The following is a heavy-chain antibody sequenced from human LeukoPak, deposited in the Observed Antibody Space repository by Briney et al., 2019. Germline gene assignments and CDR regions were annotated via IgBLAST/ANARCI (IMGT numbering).Heavy chain of an antibody. CDR2: IWYDGSNK. J-gene: IGHJ4*02. CDR1: GFTFSSYG. CDR3: ARENRGGNSGYYFDY. V-gene: IGHV3-33*01. Sequence: QPGGSLRLSCAASGFTFSSYGMHWVRQAPGKGLEWVAVIWYDGSNKYYADSVKGRFTISRDNSKNTLYLQMNSLRAEDTAVYYCARENRGGNSGYYFDYWGQGTLVTVSS. D-gene: IGHD2-21*02.